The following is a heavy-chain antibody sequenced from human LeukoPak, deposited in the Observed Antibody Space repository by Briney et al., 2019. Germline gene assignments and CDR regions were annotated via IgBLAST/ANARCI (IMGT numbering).Heavy chain of an antibody. CDR1: GFTFSDSW. CDR2: IKQDGSEK. CDR3: VRALGSSSADF. D-gene: IGHD6-6*01. J-gene: IGHJ4*02. V-gene: IGHV3-7*01. Sequence: QAGGSLRLSCAASGFTFSDSWMSWVRQAPGKGLEWVANIKQDGSEKYYVDPVEGRFTISRDNAKNSVSLQMKSLRGEDTAVYYCVRALGSSSADFWGQGTLVTVSS.